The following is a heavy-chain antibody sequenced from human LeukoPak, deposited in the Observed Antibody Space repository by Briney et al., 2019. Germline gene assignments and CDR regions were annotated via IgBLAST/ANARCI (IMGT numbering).Heavy chain of an antibody. CDR2: ISAYNGNT. V-gene: IGHV1-18*01. D-gene: IGHD3-22*01. Sequence: GASVKVSCKASGCTFTSYGISWVRQAPGQGLEWMGWISAYNGNTNYAQKLQGRVTMTTDTSTSTAYMELRSLRSDDTAVYYCARDNNYYDSSGYYYYFDYWGQGTLVTVSS. CDR3: ARDNNYYDSSGYYYYFDY. J-gene: IGHJ4*02. CDR1: GCTFTSYG.